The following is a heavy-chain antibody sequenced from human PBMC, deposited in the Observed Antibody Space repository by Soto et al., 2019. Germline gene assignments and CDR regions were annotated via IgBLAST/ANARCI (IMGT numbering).Heavy chain of an antibody. J-gene: IGHJ6*02. Sequence: PGGSLRLSCAASGFTFSSYSMNLVRQAPGKGLEWVSSISSSSSYIYYADSVKGRFTISRDNAKNSLYLQMNSLRAEDTAVYYCARLAGYSYGSHYYYYYGMDVWGQGTTVTVSS. D-gene: IGHD5-18*01. V-gene: IGHV3-21*01. CDR2: ISSSSSYI. CDR3: ARLAGYSYGSHYYYYYGMDV. CDR1: GFTFSSYS.